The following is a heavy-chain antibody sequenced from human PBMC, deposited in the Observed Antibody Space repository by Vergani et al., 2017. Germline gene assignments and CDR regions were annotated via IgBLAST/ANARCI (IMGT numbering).Heavy chain of an antibody. J-gene: IGHJ6*01. CDR3: AKYDVWSGYYFYYYYGMDV. Sequence: EVQLLESGGGLVQPGGSLRLSCAASGFTFSSYAMSWVRQAPGKGLEWVSAISGSGGSTYYADSVKGRFTISRDNSKNTLYLQMNSLRAEDTAVYYCAKYDVWSGYYFYYYYGMDVWGQGTTVTVSS. CDR1: GFTFSSYA. V-gene: IGHV3-23*01. D-gene: IGHD3-3*01. CDR2: ISGSGGST.